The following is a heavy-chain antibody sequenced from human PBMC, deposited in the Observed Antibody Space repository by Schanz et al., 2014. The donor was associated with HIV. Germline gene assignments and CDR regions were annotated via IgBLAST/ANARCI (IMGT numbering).Heavy chain of an antibody. V-gene: IGHV3-11*01. CDR2: ISGPGSAM. Sequence: VQLVESGGGLVKPGGSLSLSCVASGFTFGDHYMTWIRQAPGKGLEWVAHISGPGSAMSYADSVKGRFTISRDNAKNSLNLQLKSLGAEDTAVYYCARGITGNSYAFDYWGQGALVSVSS. CDR3: ARGITGNSYAFDY. J-gene: IGHJ4*02. D-gene: IGHD5-18*01. CDR1: GFTFGDHY.